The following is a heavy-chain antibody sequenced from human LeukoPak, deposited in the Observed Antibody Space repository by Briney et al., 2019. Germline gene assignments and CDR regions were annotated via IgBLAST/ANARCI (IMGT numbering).Heavy chain of an antibody. J-gene: IGHJ4*02. CDR2: IPSDGVLT. V-gene: IGHV3-64D*06. CDR3: VRRDSSGWYEY. CDR1: GFTFSNYA. D-gene: IGHD6-19*01. Sequence: PGGSLRLSCVASGFTFSNYAMHWVRQAPGKGLEYVSGIPSDGVLTNYAGSVKGRFTISRDNPKNTVYLQMSNLRAEDTALYYCVRRDSSGWYEYWGQGTLVIVS.